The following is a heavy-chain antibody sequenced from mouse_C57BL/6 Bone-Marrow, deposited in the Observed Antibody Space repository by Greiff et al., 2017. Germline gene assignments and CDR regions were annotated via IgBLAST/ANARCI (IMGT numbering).Heavy chain of an antibody. J-gene: IGHJ1*03. CDR2: ISDGGSYT. D-gene: IGHD2-2*01. CDR3: ARAYGYYGYCDV. CDR1: GFTFSSSA. Sequence: EVKLVESGGGLVKPGGSLKLSCAASGFTFSSSAMSWVRQTPEKRLEWVATISDGGSYTYYPDNVQGRFTISRDNAKNNLYLQMSHLKSEDTAMYYCARAYGYYGYCDVWGTGTTVTVSS. V-gene: IGHV5-4*03.